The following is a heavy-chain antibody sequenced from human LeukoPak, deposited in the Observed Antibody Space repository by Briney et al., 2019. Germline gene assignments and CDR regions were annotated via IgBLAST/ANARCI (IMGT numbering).Heavy chain of an antibody. CDR3: ARDSIVYDFWSGHGVRYFDY. V-gene: IGHV4-61*02. J-gene: IGHJ4*02. D-gene: IGHD3-3*01. CDR2: IYSSGST. CDR1: GGSISSGSYY. Sequence: PSETLSLTCTVSGGSISSGSYYWSWIRQPAGKGLEWIGRIYSSGSTNYNPSLKSRVTISLDTSKNQFSLKLSSVTAADTAVYYCARDSIVYDFWSGHGVRYFDYWGQGTLVTVSS.